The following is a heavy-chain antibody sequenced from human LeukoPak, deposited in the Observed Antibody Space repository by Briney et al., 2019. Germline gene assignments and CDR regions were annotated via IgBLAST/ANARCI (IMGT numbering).Heavy chain of an antibody. CDR2: VVVGSGHT. CDR3: AADHPNYDY. D-gene: IGHD5-24*01. Sequence: ASVKVSCKASGFTFNTYSAVQWVRQARGQRLEWIGWVVVGSGHTNYAQKFQERVTITRDMSTSTAYMELNSLRSEDTAVYYCAADHPNYDYWGQGTLVTVSS. CDR1: GFTFNTYSA. V-gene: IGHV1-58*01. J-gene: IGHJ4*02.